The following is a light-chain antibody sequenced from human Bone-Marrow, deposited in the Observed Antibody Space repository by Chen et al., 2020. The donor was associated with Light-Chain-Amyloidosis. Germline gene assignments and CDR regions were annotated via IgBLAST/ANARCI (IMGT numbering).Light chain of an antibody. CDR2: EVT. Sequence: QSALTQPASVSGSPGQSITISCTGTSSDVGGDNHVSWYQQHPDKAPKLKIYEVTNRPSWVPVRFSGSKSDNTASLTISGLQTEDEADYFCSSYTITNTLVFGSGTRVTVL. J-gene: IGLJ1*01. CDR1: SSDVGGDNH. V-gene: IGLV2-14*01. CDR3: SSYTITNTLV.